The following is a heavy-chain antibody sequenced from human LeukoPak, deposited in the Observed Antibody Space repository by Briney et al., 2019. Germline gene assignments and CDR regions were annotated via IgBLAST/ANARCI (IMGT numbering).Heavy chain of an antibody. CDR3: ARSWYFDL. Sequence: PGGSLRLSCAASGFTFSSYVMTWVRQAPGKGLEWVTTTTGSGATTDYADSVKGRFTISRDNSKNTLSLQMKSLRAEDTAVYYCARSWYFDLWGRGTLVTVSS. CDR1: GFTFSSYV. CDR2: TTGSGATT. J-gene: IGHJ2*01. V-gene: IGHV3-23*01.